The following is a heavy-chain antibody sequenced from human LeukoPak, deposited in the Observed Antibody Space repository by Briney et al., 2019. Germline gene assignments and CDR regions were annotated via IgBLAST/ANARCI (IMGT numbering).Heavy chain of an antibody. CDR1: GFTFSSYA. CDR2: ISGSGGST. CDR3: AKSQDGGRLFHFDY. D-gene: IGHD1-26*01. Sequence: GGSLRLSCAASGFTFSSYAMSWVRQAPGKGLEWVSVISGSGGSTYSADSVKGRFTISRDNSKNTLYLQMNSLRAQDTAVYFCAKSQDGGRLFHFDYWGQGTLVTVSS. J-gene: IGHJ4*02. V-gene: IGHV3-23*01.